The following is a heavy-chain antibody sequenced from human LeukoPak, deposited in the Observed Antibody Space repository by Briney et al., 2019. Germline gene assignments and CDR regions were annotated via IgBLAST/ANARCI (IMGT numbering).Heavy chain of an antibody. CDR3: ARDLGQYYDTSDNWFDP. D-gene: IGHD3-22*01. CDR2: INSDGINT. J-gene: IGHJ5*02. Sequence: TGGSLRLSCAASGFTFSNYWMHWVRQAPGKGLVWVSRINSDGINTSYADSVKGRFTISRDNAKNTLNLQMNSLRAEDTAVYHCARDLGQYYDTSDNWFDPWGQGTLVTVSS. CDR1: GFTFSNYW. V-gene: IGHV3-74*01.